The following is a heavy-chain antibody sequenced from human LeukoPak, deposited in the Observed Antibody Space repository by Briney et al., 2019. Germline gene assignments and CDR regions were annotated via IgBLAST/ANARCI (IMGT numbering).Heavy chain of an antibody. Sequence: PSETLSLTCTVSGGSISSSSYYWVWIRQPRGQGLEWIVCICYSGSTYYTPSLKSRVTISVDTSKNQCSPKLSSVTAAETAVYYCASLTPDMLTGYEPYGAYYFDYWGQGTLVTVSS. D-gene: IGHD3-9*01. CDR2: ICYSGST. V-gene: IGHV4-39*01. CDR3: ASLTPDMLTGYEPYGAYYFDY. J-gene: IGHJ4*02. CDR1: GGSISSSSYY.